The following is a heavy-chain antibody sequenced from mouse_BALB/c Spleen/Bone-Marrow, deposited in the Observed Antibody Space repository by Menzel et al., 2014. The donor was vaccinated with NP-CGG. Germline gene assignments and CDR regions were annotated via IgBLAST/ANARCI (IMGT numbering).Heavy chain of an antibody. J-gene: IGHJ2*01. CDR2: IRNKANGYTT. CDR3: ARDKGRVFFDY. Sequence: EVQVVESGGGLVQPGGSLRLSCATSGFTFTDYYMNWVRQPPGKALEWLDFIRNKANGYTTEYSASVKSRFTISRDNSQNILYLQMNTLRADDSATYYCARDKGRVFFDYWGQGTTLTVSS. CDR1: GFTFTDYY. V-gene: IGHV7-3*02.